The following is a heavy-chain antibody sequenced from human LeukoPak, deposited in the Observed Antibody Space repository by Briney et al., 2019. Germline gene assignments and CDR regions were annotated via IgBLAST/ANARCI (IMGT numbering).Heavy chain of an antibody. CDR3: ARDGGSGWSADAFDI. CDR2: ISAYNGNT. Sequence: ASVKVSCKASGYTFTSYGISWARQAPGQGLEWMGWISAYNGNTNYAQKLQGRVTMTTDTSTSTAYMELRSLRSDDTAVYYCARDGGSGWSADAFDIWGQGTMVTVSS. D-gene: IGHD6-19*01. J-gene: IGHJ3*02. V-gene: IGHV1-18*01. CDR1: GYTFTSYG.